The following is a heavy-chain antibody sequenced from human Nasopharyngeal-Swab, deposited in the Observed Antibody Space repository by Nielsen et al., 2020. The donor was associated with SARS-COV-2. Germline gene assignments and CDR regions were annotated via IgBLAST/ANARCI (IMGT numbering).Heavy chain of an antibody. CDR1: GFTVSSYS. CDR2: ISSSSSYI. J-gene: IGHJ4*02. D-gene: IGHD6-6*01. CDR3: ARGAPYSSSSGDFDY. Sequence: GEALKSSCAASGFTVSSYSMNWVRQAPGKGLEWVSSISSSSSYIYYADSVKGRFTISRDNAKNSLYLQMNSLRAEDTAVYYCARGAPYSSSSGDFDYWAREPWSPSPQ. V-gene: IGHV3-21*01.